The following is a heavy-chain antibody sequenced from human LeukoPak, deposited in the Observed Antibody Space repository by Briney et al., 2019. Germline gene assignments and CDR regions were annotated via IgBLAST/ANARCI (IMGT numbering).Heavy chain of an antibody. V-gene: IGHV4-59*08. CDR2: IYYSGST. D-gene: IGHD3-9*01. CDR3: AGHNYDILTGYSTPTY. J-gene: IGHJ4*02. Sequence: KPSETLSLTCTVSGGPISSYHWSWIRQPPGKGLEWIGYIYYSGSTNYNPSLTSRVTISVDTSKNQSSLKLSSVTAADTAVYYCAGHNYDILTGYSTPTYWGQGTLVTVSS. CDR1: GGPISSYH.